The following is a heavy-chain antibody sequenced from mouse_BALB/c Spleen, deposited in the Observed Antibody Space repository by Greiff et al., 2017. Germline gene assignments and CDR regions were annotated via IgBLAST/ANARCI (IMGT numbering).Heavy chain of an antibody. CDR1: GYSITSGYY. V-gene: IGHV3-6*02. CDR2: ISYDGSN. CDR3: ATYYGNYVDAY. D-gene: IGHD2-10*01. J-gene: IGHJ3*01. Sequence: EVQRVESGPGLVKPSQSLSLTCSVTGYSITSGYYWNWIRQFPGNKLEWMGYISYDGSNNYNPSLKNRISITRDTSKNQFFLKLNSVTTEDTATYYCATYYGNYVDAYWGQGTLVTVSA.